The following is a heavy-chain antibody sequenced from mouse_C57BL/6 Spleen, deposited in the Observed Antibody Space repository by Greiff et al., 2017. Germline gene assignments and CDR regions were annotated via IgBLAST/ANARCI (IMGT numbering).Heavy chain of an antibody. D-gene: IGHD2-5*01. V-gene: IGHV1-66*01. CDR2: IYPGSGNT. J-gene: IGHJ3*01. CDR1: GYSFTSYS. Sequence: VQLQQSGPELVKPGASVKISCTASGYSFTSYSIHWVKQRPGQGLEWIGWIYPGSGNTKYNETFKGKATLTADTSSSTGYMKLSILASEDAAVYYCARELYYSKGFAYWGQGTLVTVAA. CDR3: ARELYYSKGFAY.